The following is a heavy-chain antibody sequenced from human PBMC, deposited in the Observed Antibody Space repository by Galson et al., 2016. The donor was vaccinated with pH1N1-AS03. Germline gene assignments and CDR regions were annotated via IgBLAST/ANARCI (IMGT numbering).Heavy chain of an antibody. CDR2: IKSGGGDT. D-gene: IGHD6-19*01. Sequence: SLRLSCAASGFTFSNHWMHWVRQVPGRGLMWVSGIKSGGGDTRYADSVKGRFISSRDDAKNTLYLQMNSLRAEDTALYYCARDPDPNNIGWYYFDNWGQGILVTVSS. J-gene: IGHJ4*02. CDR3: ARDPDPNNIGWYYFDN. CDR1: GFTFSNHW. V-gene: IGHV3-74*01.